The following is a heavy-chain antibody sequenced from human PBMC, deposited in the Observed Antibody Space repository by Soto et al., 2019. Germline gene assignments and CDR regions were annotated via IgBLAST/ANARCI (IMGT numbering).Heavy chain of an antibody. Sequence: GGSLRLSCAASGFTFSDHYMDWVRQAPGKGLEWVGRTRNKANSYTTEYAASVKGRFTIARDDSKNSLYLQMNSLKTEDTAVYYWARVSVDTAMVRYYYYYGMDVWGQGTTVTVSS. D-gene: IGHD5-18*01. CDR2: TRNKANSYTT. V-gene: IGHV3-72*01. CDR3: ARVSVDTAMVRYYYYYGMDV. CDR1: GFTFSDHY. J-gene: IGHJ6*02.